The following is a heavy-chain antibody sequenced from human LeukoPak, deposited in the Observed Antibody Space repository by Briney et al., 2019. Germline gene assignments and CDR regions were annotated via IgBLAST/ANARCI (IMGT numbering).Heavy chain of an antibody. Sequence: SGTLSLTCAVSGGSISSSNWRSWVRPPPGKGLEWIGEIYHSGSTNYNPSLKSRVTISVDKSKNQFSLKLSSVTAADTAVYYCASKGGERYCSGGSCYDWFDPWGQGTLVTVSS. CDR2: IYHSGST. J-gene: IGHJ5*02. CDR3: ASKGGERYCSGGSCYDWFDP. CDR1: GGSISSSNW. V-gene: IGHV4-4*02. D-gene: IGHD2-15*01.